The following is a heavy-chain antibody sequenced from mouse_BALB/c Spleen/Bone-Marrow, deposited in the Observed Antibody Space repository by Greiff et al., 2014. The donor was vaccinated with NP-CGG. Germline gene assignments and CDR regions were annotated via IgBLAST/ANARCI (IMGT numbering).Heavy chain of an antibody. Sequence: EVQVVESGAELVKPGASVKLSCTASGFNIKDTYMHWVKQRPEQGLEWIGRIDPANGNTKYDPKFQGKATITADTSSNTAYLQLSSLTSEDTAVYYCAYGSSYDYFDYRGQGTTLTVSS. CDR1: GFNIKDTY. V-gene: IGHV14-3*02. J-gene: IGHJ2*01. CDR3: AYGSSYDYFDY. CDR2: IDPANGNT. D-gene: IGHD1-1*01.